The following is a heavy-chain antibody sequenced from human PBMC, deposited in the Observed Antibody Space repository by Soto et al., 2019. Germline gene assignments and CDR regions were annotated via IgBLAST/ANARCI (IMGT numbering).Heavy chain of an antibody. CDR2: IIPIFGTA. CDR1: GCTFSSYA. V-gene: IGHV1-69*13. CDR3: ATLQQQLVRGGSDY. D-gene: IGHD6-13*01. Sequence: SVKVSCKASGCTFSSYAMSWVRQAPGQGLEWMGGIIPIFGTANYAQKFQGRVTITADESTSTAYMELSSLRSEDTAVYYCATLQQQLVRGGSDYWGQGTPVTVSS. J-gene: IGHJ4*02.